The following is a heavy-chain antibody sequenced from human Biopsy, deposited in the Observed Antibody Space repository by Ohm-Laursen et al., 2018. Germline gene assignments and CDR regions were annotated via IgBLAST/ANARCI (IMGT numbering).Heavy chain of an antibody. CDR3: ARAPRDSFWSGSYKRGLWFDP. CDR2: VYNGGMT. J-gene: IGHJ5*02. D-gene: IGHD3-3*01. CDR1: GGSIISYY. V-gene: IGHV4-59*01. Sequence: SQTLSLTCSVSGGSIISYYWTWIRQPPGKGLEWIGHVYNGGMTNYNPSLKSRVTISKDTSKNQFSLQVNSVTAADTAVYYCARAPRDSFWSGSYKRGLWFDPWGQGTLVSVSS.